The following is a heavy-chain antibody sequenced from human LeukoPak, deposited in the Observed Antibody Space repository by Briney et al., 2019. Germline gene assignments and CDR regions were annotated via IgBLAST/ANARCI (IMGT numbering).Heavy chain of an antibody. CDR1: GGSFTGYY. V-gene: IGHV4-34*01. CDR3: ARGRLAAAAPPKYRHWFDP. D-gene: IGHD6-13*01. CDR2: INHSGST. Sequence: SETLSLTCAVYGGSFTGYYWSWIRQPPGKGLEWIGEINHSGSTNYNPSLKSRVTISVDTSKNQFSLKLSSVTAADTAVYYCARGRLAAAAPPKYRHWFDPWGQGTLVTVSS. J-gene: IGHJ5*02.